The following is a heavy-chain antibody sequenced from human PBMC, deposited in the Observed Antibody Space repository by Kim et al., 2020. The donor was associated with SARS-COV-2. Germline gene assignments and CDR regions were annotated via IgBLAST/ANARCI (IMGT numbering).Heavy chain of an antibody. Sequence: SETLSLTCTVSGGSISSYYWSWIRQPPGKGLEWIGYIYYSGSTNYNPSLKSRVTISVDTSKNQFSLKLSSVTAADTAVYYCARARYYYDSSGYQTALPDDYWGQGTLVTVSS. D-gene: IGHD3-22*01. CDR3: ARARYYYDSSGYQTALPDDY. CDR1: GGSISSYY. CDR2: IYYSGST. J-gene: IGHJ4*02. V-gene: IGHV4-59*01.